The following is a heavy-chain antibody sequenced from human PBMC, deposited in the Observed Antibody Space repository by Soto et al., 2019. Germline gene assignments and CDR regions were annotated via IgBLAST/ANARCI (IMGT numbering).Heavy chain of an antibody. V-gene: IGHV4-31*03. CDR3: ARGRIAARPLPLDY. CDR2: IYYSGST. CDR1: GGSISSGGYY. J-gene: IGHJ4*02. Sequence: QVQLQESGPGLVKPSQTLSLTCTVSGGSISSGGYYWSWIRQHPGKGLEWIGYIYYSGSTYYNPSLKSRVTISGDTSKNQFSLKLSSVTAAETAVYYCARGRIAARPLPLDYWGQGTLVTVSS. D-gene: IGHD6-6*01.